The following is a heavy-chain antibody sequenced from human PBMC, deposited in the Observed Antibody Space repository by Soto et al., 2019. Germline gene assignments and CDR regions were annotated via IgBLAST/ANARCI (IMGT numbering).Heavy chain of an antibody. Sequence: ASVKVSCKASGYSFTNNDVSWVRLATGQGLEWMGWMNPGSGDTGYAQKFQGRVTMTRDISIATAYMELSSLRSDDTAIYYCARRETFGSLNWFDPWGQGTLVTSPQ. J-gene: IGHJ5*02. D-gene: IGHD3-16*01. CDR2: MNPGSGDT. CDR3: ARRETFGSLNWFDP. CDR1: GYSFTNND. V-gene: IGHV1-8*01.